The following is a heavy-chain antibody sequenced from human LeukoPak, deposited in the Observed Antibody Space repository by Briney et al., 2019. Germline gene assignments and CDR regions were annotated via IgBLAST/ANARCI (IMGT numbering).Heavy chain of an antibody. Sequence: ASVNATSKASGYTFTGYYRHWVRQAPGQGLEWMGWINPNSGGTNYAQKFQGGITMTRDTSISTAYMELRSLRSDDTAVYHCARDNHRSSWSWFDPWGQGTLLSVSS. CDR2: INPNSGGT. J-gene: IGHJ5*02. CDR3: ARDNHRSSWSWFDP. CDR1: GYTFTGYY. D-gene: IGHD6-13*01. V-gene: IGHV1-2*02.